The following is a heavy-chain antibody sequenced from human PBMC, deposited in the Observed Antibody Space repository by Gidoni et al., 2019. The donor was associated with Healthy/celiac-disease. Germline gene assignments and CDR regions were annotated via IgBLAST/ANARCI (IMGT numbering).Heavy chain of an antibody. CDR3: AGSYCSSTSCLTINWFDP. J-gene: IGHJ5*02. CDR1: GYSISSGYY. CDR2: IYHSGST. V-gene: IGHV4-38-2*02. Sequence: QVQLQESGPGLVKPSETLSLTCTVSGYSISSGYYWGWIRQPPGKGLEWIGSIYHSGSTYYNPSLKSRVTISVDTSKNQFSLKLSSVTAADTAVYYCAGSYCSSTSCLTINWFDPWGQGTLVTVSS. D-gene: IGHD2-2*01.